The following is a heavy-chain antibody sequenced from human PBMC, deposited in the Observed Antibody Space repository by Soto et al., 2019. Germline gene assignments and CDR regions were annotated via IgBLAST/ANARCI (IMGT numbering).Heavy chain of an antibody. CDR2: IVVGSGNT. CDR3: AAVVSLAVAGNY. Sequence: GASVTVSCTASVFTITSSAVQCVRPARGQRLEWIGWIVVGSGNTNYAQKFQERVTITRDMSTSTAYMELSSLRSEDTAVYYCAAVVSLAVAGNYWGQGALVTVSS. J-gene: IGHJ4*02. V-gene: IGHV1-58*01. CDR1: VFTITSSA. D-gene: IGHD6-19*01.